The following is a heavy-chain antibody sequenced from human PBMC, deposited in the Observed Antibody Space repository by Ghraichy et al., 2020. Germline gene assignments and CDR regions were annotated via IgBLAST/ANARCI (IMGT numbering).Heavy chain of an antibody. CDR2: ISGSGTTT. V-gene: IGHV3-23*01. J-gene: IGHJ1*01. CDR1: GFTFSTYA. Sequence: GGSLRLSCAASGFTFSTYAMSWVRQAPGKGLEWVSAISGSGTTTYYADSVKGRFTISRDNSKNTLYLQMNSLRAEDTAVYYCAKDGGYGGNSPPEYFLHWGQGTLVTVSS. D-gene: IGHD4-23*01. CDR3: AKDGGYGGNSPPEYFLH.